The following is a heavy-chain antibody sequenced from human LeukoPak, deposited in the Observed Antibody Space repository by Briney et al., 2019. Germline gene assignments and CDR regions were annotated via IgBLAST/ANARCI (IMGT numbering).Heavy chain of an antibody. CDR1: GFIFSSHW. V-gene: IGHV3-7*01. Sequence: PGGSLRLSCTASGFIFSSHWMSWVRQAPGKGLEWVANIKQDGSEEHYVDSVKGRFTISRDNAKNSLYLQMNSLRAEDTAVYYCARDRGSGSYYSQDWGQGTLVTVSS. CDR2: IKQDGSEE. J-gene: IGHJ4*02. D-gene: IGHD3-10*01. CDR3: ARDRGSGSYYSQD.